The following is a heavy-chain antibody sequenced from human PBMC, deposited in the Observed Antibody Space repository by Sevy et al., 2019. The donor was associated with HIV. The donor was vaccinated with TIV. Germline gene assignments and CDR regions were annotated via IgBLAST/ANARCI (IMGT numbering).Heavy chain of an antibody. CDR2: ISSDGSST. J-gene: IGHJ4*02. D-gene: IGHD1-7*01. CDR3: ARVVELDY. CDR1: GFTFSSYW. V-gene: IGHV3-74*01. Sequence: GGSLRLSCAASGFTFSSYWMHWVRQAPGKGLVWVSRISSDGSSTSYADSVKGRFTISRDNAKNTLYLQMNSLRAEDSGVYYWARVVELDYWGQGTLVTVSS.